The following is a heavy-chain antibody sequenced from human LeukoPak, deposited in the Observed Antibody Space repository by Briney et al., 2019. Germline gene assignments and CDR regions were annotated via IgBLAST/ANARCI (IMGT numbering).Heavy chain of an antibody. CDR3: ARDLLGYYGMDV. CDR1: GFTLSSYS. V-gene: IGHV3-48*01. D-gene: IGHD3-10*01. J-gene: IGHJ6*02. CDR2: IGTGSSTL. Sequence: GGSPRLSCAASGFTLSSYSMNWVRQAPGKGLEWVSYIGTGSSTLYYADSVKGRFTISRDNAKNSLYLQMNSLRAEDTAVYYCARDLLGYYGMDVWGQGTTVTVSS.